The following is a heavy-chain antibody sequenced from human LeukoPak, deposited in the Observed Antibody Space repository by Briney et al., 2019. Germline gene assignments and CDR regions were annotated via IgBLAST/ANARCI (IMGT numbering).Heavy chain of an antibody. CDR2: IYYSGST. V-gene: IGHV4-59*01. D-gene: IGHD3-22*01. J-gene: IGHJ4*02. CDR3: ARGHDSSGYYGN. CDR1: GGSISSYY. Sequence: PSETLSLTCTVSGGSISSYYWSWIRQPPGRGLEWIGYIYYSGSTNYNPSLKSRVTISVDTSKNQFSLKLSSVTAADTAVYYCARGHDSSGYYGNWGQGTLVTVSS.